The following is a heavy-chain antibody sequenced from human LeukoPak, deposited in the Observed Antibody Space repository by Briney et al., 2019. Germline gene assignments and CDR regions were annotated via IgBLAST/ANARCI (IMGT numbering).Heavy chain of an antibody. V-gene: IGHV3-23*01. CDR1: GFTFSSYA. J-gene: IGHJ4*02. Sequence: GGSLRLSCEASGFTFSSYAMSWVRQAPGKGLEWVSAISGSGGSTYYADSVKGRFTISRDNSKNTLYLQMNSLRAEDTAVYYCAKTRPLDSSSWSHGDYWGQGTLVTVSS. CDR3: AKTRPLDSSSWSHGDY. CDR2: ISGSGGST. D-gene: IGHD6-13*01.